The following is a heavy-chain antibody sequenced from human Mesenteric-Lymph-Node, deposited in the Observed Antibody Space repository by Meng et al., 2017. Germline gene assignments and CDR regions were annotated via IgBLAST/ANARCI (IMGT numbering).Heavy chain of an antibody. Sequence: GESLKISCVASGFNFNTFELNWVRQAPGKGLEWVSYISSSGSTIYYADSVKGRFTISRDNAKNSLYLQMNSLRAEDTAVYYCARDRAAAGTDAFDIWGQGTMVTVSS. J-gene: IGHJ3*02. CDR3: ARDRAAAGTDAFDI. CDR1: GFNFNTFE. V-gene: IGHV3-48*03. D-gene: IGHD6-13*01. CDR2: ISSSGSTI.